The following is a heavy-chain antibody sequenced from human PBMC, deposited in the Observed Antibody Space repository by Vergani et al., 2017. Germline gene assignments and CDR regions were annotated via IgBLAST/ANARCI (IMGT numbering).Heavy chain of an antibody. J-gene: IGHJ5*02. Sequence: QLQLQESGPGLVKPSETLSLTCTVSGGSISSSSYYWGWIRQPPGKGLEWIGSIYYSGSTYYNPSLQSRVTISVDTSKNQFSLKLSSVTAADTAVYYCARDLSSGGGWFDPWGQGTLVTVSS. D-gene: IGHD6-19*01. V-gene: IGHV4-39*07. CDR2: IYYSGST. CDR3: ARDLSSGGGWFDP. CDR1: GGSISSSSYY.